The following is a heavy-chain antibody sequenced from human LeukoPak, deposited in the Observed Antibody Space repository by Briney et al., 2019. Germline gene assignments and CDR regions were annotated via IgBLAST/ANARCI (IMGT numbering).Heavy chain of an antibody. CDR2: ISSSSSYI. V-gene: IGHV3-21*01. CDR1: GFTFSRYS. J-gene: IGHJ4*02. Sequence: GGSLRLSCAASGFTFSRYSMNWVRQAPGKGLEWVSSISSSSSYINYADSVKGRFTISRDNAKNSLYLQMNSLRAEDTAVYYCARGGQFQQLVHDYWGQGTLVTVSS. D-gene: IGHD6-13*01. CDR3: ARGGQFQQLVHDY.